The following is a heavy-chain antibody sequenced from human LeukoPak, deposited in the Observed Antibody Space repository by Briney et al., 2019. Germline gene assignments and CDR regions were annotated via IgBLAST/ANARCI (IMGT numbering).Heavy chain of an antibody. Sequence: GGSLRLSCAASGFTFSSYSMNWVRQAPGKGLEWVSSISSSSSYIYYADSVKGRFTISRGNAKNSLYLQMNSLRAEDTAVYYCARGRGGPVAGTMDYWGQGTLVTVSS. CDR3: ARGRGGPVAGTMDY. CDR1: GFTFSSYS. D-gene: IGHD6-19*01. J-gene: IGHJ4*02. CDR2: ISSSSSYI. V-gene: IGHV3-21*01.